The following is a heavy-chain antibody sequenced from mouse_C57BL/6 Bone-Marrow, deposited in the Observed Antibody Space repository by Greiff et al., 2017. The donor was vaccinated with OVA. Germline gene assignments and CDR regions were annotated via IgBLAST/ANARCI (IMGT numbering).Heavy chain of an antibody. V-gene: IGHV2-6*03. J-gene: IGHJ3*01. D-gene: IGHD1-1*01. CDR3: AAGGYYGSSYLFAY. CDR2: IWSDGST. CDR1: GFSFTSYG. Sequence: VQGVESGPGLVAPSQSLSITCTVSGFSFTSYGVHWVRQPPGKGLEWLVVIWSDGSTTYNSALKSRLSISKDNSKSQVFLKMNSLQTDDTAMYYCAAGGYYGSSYLFAYWGQGTLVTVSA.